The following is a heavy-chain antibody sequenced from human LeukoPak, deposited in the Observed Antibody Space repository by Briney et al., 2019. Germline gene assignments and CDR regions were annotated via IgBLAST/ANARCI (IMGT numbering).Heavy chain of an antibody. Sequence: GGSLRLSCAASGFTFDDYAMHWVRPAPGKGLEWVSGISWNSGSIGYADSVKGRFTISRDNAKNSLYLQMNSLRAEDTALYYCAKDRTYYYGSGSYLLWGQGTLVTVSS. CDR2: ISWNSGSI. V-gene: IGHV3-9*01. D-gene: IGHD3-10*01. J-gene: IGHJ4*02. CDR1: GFTFDDYA. CDR3: AKDRTYYYGSGSYLL.